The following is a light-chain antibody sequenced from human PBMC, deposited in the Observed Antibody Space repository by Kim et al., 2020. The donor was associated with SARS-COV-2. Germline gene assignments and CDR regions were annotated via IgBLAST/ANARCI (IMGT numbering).Light chain of an antibody. CDR3: QSADSSGTYVL. CDR2: KDT. J-gene: IGLJ2*01. V-gene: IGLV3-25*03. Sequence: PGQTARITCSGDPLPKQYACWYQQKPGQAPVLVIYKDTERPSGIPERFSGSSSGTTVTLTISGVQAEDEADYYCQSADSSGTYVLFGGGTQLTVL. CDR1: PLPKQY.